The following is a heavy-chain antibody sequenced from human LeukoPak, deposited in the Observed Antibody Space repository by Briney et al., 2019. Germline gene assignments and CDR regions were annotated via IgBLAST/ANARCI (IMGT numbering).Heavy chain of an antibody. D-gene: IGHD5-18*01. Sequence: SETLSLTCAVYGGSLSGYYWSWSRQPPGKGLEGIVEINHSGSTNYNPSLKRRVTISVETSNNHFSLKVSCVAAAGTAAYYCARGSGYRSYYFMDVWGKGTTLT. V-gene: IGHV4-34*01. CDR2: INHSGST. CDR1: GGSLSGYY. CDR3: ARGSGYRSYYFMDV. J-gene: IGHJ6*03.